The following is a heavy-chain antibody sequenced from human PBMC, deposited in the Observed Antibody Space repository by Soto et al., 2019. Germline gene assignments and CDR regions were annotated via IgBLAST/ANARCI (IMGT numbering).Heavy chain of an antibody. J-gene: IGHJ6*03. CDR2: TYYRSKWYN. D-gene: IGHD6-13*01. CDR3: ARDSIAAAGTITQVYYYYYYMDV. CDR1: GDSVSSNSAA. V-gene: IGHV6-1*01. Sequence: SQTLSLTCAISGDSVSSNSAAWNWIRQSPSRGLEWLGRTYYRSKWYNDYAVSVKSRITINPDTSKNQFSLQLNSVTPEDTAVYYCARDSIAAAGTITQVYYYYYYMDVWGKGTTVTVSS.